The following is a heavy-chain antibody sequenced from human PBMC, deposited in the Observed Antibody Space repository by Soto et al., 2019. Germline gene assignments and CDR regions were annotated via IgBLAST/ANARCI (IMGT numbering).Heavy chain of an antibody. Sequence: GGSLRLSCSASGFTFSNYAMTWVRQAPGKGLEWVSGISGSGGTTFYAGSVKGRFPISRDNSKNTLYLQMNSLRAEDTAVYYCALRFCSRTTCPPLNSYFYMDVWGKGTTVTVSS. V-gene: IGHV3-23*01. CDR2: ISGSGGTT. D-gene: IGHD2-2*01. CDR3: ALRFCSRTTCPPLNSYFYMDV. CDR1: GFTFSNYA. J-gene: IGHJ6*03.